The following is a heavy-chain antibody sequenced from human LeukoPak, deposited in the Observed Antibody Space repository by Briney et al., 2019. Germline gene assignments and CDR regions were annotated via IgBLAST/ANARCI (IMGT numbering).Heavy chain of an antibody. CDR1: GGSISSSDYY. CDR3: ARHGNYYDSSGYNYYFDY. V-gene: IGHV4-39*01. D-gene: IGHD3-22*01. J-gene: IGHJ4*02. Sequence: SETLSLTCTVSGGSISSSDYYWGWIRQPPEKGLEWIGSIYYSGSTYYNPSLKSRVTISVDTSKSQFSLKLSSVTAADTAVYYCARHGNYYDSSGYNYYFDYWGQGTLGTVSS. CDR2: IYYSGST.